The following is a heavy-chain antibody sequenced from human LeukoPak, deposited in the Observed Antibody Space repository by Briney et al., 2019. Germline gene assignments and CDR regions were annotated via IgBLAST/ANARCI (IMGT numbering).Heavy chain of an antibody. Sequence: SETLSLTCTVSGGSISSYYWSWIRQPPGKGLEWLGYIYYSGSTNYNPSLKSRVTISVDTSKNQFSLKLSSVTAADTAVYYCARGRADFWSGYRYFDYWGQGTLVTVSS. CDR3: ARGRADFWSGYRYFDY. V-gene: IGHV4-59*01. CDR2: IYYSGST. CDR1: GGSISSYY. D-gene: IGHD3-3*01. J-gene: IGHJ4*02.